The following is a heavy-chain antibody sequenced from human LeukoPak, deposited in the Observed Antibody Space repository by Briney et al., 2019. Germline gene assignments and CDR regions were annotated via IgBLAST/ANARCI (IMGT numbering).Heavy chain of an antibody. Sequence: GGSLRLSCAASGFTFSSYSMNWVRQAPGKGLGWVSYISSSSSTIYYADSVKGRFTISRDNAKNSLYLQMNSLRAEDTAVYYCARVDRVYSSWPDYWGQGTLVTVSS. J-gene: IGHJ4*02. CDR3: ARVDRVYSSWPDY. D-gene: IGHD6-13*01. CDR1: GFTFSSYS. V-gene: IGHV3-48*04. CDR2: ISSSSSTI.